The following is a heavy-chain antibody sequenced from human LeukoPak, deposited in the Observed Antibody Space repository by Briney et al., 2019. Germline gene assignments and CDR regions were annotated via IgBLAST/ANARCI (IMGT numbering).Heavy chain of an antibody. D-gene: IGHD3-10*01. Sequence: GGSLRLSCAASGFTFSSYWMSWVRQAPGKGLGWVANIKQDGSEKYYVDSVKGRSTISRDNAKNSLYLQMNSLRAEDTAVYYCARSTVGKPYDYWGQGTLVTVSS. CDR3: ARSTVGKPYDY. CDR1: GFTFSSYW. CDR2: IKQDGSEK. V-gene: IGHV3-7*01. J-gene: IGHJ4*02.